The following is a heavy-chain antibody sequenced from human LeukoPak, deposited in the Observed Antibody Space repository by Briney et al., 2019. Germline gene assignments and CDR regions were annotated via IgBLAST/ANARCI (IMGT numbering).Heavy chain of an antibody. D-gene: IGHD3-10*01. CDR3: GRDRDGHLGY. J-gene: IGHJ4*02. CDR1: GFIVSGNY. CDR2: IYSGGST. Sequence: PGGSLRLSCAASGFIVSGNYMIWVRQAPGKGLEWVSVIYSGGSTYYADSVKGRFTISRDNSKNTLYLQMNSLRAEDTAVYYCGRDRDGHLGYWGQGTLVTVSS. V-gene: IGHV3-53*01.